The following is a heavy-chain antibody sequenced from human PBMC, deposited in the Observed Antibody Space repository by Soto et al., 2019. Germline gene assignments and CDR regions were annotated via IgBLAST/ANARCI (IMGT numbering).Heavy chain of an antibody. V-gene: IGHV3-23*01. CDR2: ISGSGGST. CDR3: ANGDIWRYYDSSGYYYPFDY. D-gene: IGHD3-22*01. Sequence: AISGSGGSTYYADSVKGRFTISRDNSKNTLYLQMNSLRAEDTAVYYCANGDIWRYYDSSGYYYPFDYWGQGTLVTVSS. J-gene: IGHJ4*02.